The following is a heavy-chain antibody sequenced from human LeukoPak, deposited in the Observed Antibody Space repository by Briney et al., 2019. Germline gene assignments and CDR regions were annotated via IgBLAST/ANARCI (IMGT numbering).Heavy chain of an antibody. V-gene: IGHV3-23*01. Sequence: GGSLRLSCAASGFTFSSYSMNWVRQAPGKGLEWVSSISGSGNRTYYADSVKGRFTISRDNSKNTLFLQMNSLRAEDAAVYYCAKNLYCGGGSCYPSALGMDVWGQGTTVTVSS. CDR2: ISGSGNRT. J-gene: IGHJ6*02. CDR1: GFTFSSYS. D-gene: IGHD2-15*01. CDR3: AKNLYCGGGSCYPSALGMDV.